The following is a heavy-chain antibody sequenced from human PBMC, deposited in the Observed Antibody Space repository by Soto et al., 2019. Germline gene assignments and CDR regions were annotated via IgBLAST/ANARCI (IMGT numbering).Heavy chain of an antibody. CDR3: ARGRYNSSWYGWFDP. CDR1: GGSFSGYY. D-gene: IGHD6-13*01. Sequence: QVQLQQWGAGLLKPSETLSLTCAVYGGSFSGYYWSWIRQPPGKGLEWIGEINHSGSTNYNPSLKSRVTISVDTSKNQFSLKLSSVTAADTAVYYCARGRYNSSWYGWFDPWGQGTLVTVSS. J-gene: IGHJ5*02. V-gene: IGHV4-34*01. CDR2: INHSGST.